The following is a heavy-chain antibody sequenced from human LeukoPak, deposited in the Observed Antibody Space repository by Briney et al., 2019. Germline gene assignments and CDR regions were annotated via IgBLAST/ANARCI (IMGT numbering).Heavy chain of an antibody. CDR3: ARGRVYGSGSYYPFDY. CDR2: INWNGGST. D-gene: IGHD3-10*01. J-gene: IGHJ4*02. Sequence: GSLRLSCAASGFSVSSNYMSWVRQAPGKGLEWVSGINWNGGSTGYADSVKGRFTISRDNAKNSLYLQMNSLRAEDTAVYYCARGRVYGSGSYYPFDYWGQGTLVTVSS. V-gene: IGHV3-20*04. CDR1: GFSVSSNY.